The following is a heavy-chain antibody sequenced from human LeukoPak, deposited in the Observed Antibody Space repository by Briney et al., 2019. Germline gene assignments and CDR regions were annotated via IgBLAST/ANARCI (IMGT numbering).Heavy chain of an antibody. Sequence: GGPLRLFCTGSGFVSGFSFSNYAMDWVRQPPGKGMKWVSGVDGRGTSTYYRDSVKGRFTISRDNSDNTLFLEMPSLGADDTAVYFCAKELWCGELAADFWGQGALVTVSS. V-gene: IGHV3-23*01. CDR3: AKELWCGELAADF. CDR1: GFVSGFSFSNYA. J-gene: IGHJ4*02. D-gene: IGHD3-10*01. CDR2: VDGRGTST.